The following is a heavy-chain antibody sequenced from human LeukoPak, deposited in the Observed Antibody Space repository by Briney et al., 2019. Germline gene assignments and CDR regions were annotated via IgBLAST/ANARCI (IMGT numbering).Heavy chain of an antibody. CDR1: GDSISSYY. V-gene: IGHV4-59*01. CDR2: IYYSGST. J-gene: IGHJ3*02. D-gene: IGHD3-16*01. CDR3: VRIGQGGGAFDI. Sequence: SETLSLTCTVSGDSISSYYWSWIRQPPGKGLEWIGYIYYSGSTDYNPSLKSRVTISVDTSTNQFSLNLSSVTAADTAVYYCVRIGQGGGAFDIWGQGTMVTVSS.